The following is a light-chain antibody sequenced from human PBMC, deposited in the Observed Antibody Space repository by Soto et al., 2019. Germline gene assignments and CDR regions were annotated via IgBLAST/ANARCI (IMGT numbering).Light chain of an antibody. CDR3: QHFSSPIT. V-gene: IGKV3-20*01. CDR1: QSVSSSY. Sequence: EIVLTQSPGTLSLSPGARAPLSCRASQSVSSSYLAWYQQNPGQAPRLLIYGASSRATGIPDRFSGSGSGTDFTLTITRLEPEDFAVYYCQHFSSPITFGQGTRLEIK. CDR2: GAS. J-gene: IGKJ5*01.